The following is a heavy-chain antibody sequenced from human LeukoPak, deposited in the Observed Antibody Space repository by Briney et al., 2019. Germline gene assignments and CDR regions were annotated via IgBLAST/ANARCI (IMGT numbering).Heavy chain of an antibody. CDR2: ISGSGGST. CDR1: GFTFSSYA. Sequence: AGGCLRLSCAASGFTFSSYAMSWVRQAPGKGLEWVSAISGSGGSTYYADSVKGRFTISRGNSKNTLYLQMNSLRAEDTAVYYCAKDSDGGITRPFFDYWGQGTLVTVSS. J-gene: IGHJ4*02. D-gene: IGHD4-23*01. V-gene: IGHV3-23*01. CDR3: AKDSDGGITRPFFDY.